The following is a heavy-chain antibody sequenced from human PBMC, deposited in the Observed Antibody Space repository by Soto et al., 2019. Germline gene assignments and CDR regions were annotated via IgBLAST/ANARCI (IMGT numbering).Heavy chain of an antibody. CDR2: IYHSGST. CDR1: GGSISSSNW. J-gene: IGHJ6*02. CDR3: ARVTGHYYYGMDV. Sequence: QVQLQESGPGLVKPSGTLSLTCAVSGGSISSSNWWSWVRKPPGKGLEWIGEIYHSGSTNYNPSLNCRVTISVDKSKNQFSLKLSSVTAADTAVYYCARVTGHYYYGMDVWGQGTTVTVSS. V-gene: IGHV4-4*02. D-gene: IGHD3-10*01.